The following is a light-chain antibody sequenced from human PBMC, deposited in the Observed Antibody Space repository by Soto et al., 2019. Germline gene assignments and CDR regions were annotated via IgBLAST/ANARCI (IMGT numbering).Light chain of an antibody. V-gene: IGKV3-20*01. CDR1: QSVSSRY. CDR3: HQYDNSPLT. CDR2: GAS. Sequence: EVVLTRSPGTLSLSPGESATLSCRASQSVSSRYLGWYQQRPGQAPRLLIYGASSRATGIPDRFSGSGSGTDFTLTISRLEPEDFEVYYCHQYDNSPLTFGGGTKVDLK. J-gene: IGKJ4*01.